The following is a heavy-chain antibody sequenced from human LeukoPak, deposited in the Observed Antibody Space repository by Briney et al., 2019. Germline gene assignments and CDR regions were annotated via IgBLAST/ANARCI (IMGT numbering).Heavy chain of an antibody. CDR3: VRGDQEASEPAFDY. D-gene: IGHD1-14*01. CDR2: IKQDGSEK. CDR1: GFTFSSYW. V-gene: IGHV3-7*01. J-gene: IGHJ4*02. Sequence: PGGSLRLSCAASGFTFSSYWMSWVRQAPGKGLEWVANIKQDGSEKYYVDSVKGRFTISRDNAKNSLYLEMNSLRDEDTAMYYCVRGDQEASEPAFDYWGQGTLVTVFS.